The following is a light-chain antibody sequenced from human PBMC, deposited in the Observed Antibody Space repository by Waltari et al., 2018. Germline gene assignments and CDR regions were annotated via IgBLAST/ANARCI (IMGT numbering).Light chain of an antibody. Sequence: QSALTQPASVSGTPGQSITISCTGTNRDVGNYDLVSWYQHHPGKAPKLMICDVINRPSGVSNRFSGSKSGNTASLTISGLQAEDEADYYCCSYTGSRTYVFGTGTKVTVL. J-gene: IGLJ1*01. CDR2: DVI. CDR1: NRDVGNYDL. CDR3: CSYTGSRTYV. V-gene: IGLV2-23*02.